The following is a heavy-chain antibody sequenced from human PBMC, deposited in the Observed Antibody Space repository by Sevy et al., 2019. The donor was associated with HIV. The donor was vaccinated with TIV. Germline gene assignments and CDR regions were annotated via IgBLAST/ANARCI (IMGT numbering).Heavy chain of an antibody. CDR3: ARGDGSGWYLMSEFDY. J-gene: IGHJ4*02. Sequence: GGSLKLSCAASGFTFSSYGMHWVRQAPGKGLEWVEVIWYDGSNKYYADSVKGRFTISRDNSKNTLYLQMNSLRAEDTAVYYCARGDGSGWYLMSEFDYWGQGTLVTVSS. CDR1: GFTFSSYG. CDR2: IWYDGSNK. V-gene: IGHV3-33*01. D-gene: IGHD6-19*01.